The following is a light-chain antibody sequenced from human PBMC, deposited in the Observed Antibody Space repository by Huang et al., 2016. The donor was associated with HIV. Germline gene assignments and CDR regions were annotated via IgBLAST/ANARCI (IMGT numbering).Light chain of an antibody. Sequence: EIVLTQSPGTLSFSPGERATLSCRARQSVSSSSLAWYQQKPGQAPRLLVYGASNRATGIPDRFSGSGSVTDFTLTITRLEPEDSAVYYCQQYGSSPNTFGQGTKLEIK. V-gene: IGKV3-20*01. CDR3: QQYGSSPNT. J-gene: IGKJ2*01. CDR1: QSVSSSS. CDR2: GAS.